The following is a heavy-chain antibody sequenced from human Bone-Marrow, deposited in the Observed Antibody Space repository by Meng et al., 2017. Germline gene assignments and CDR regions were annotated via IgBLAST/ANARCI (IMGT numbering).Heavy chain of an antibody. D-gene: IGHD1-26*01. V-gene: IGHV1-18*01. CDR1: GFTFARYC. J-gene: IGHJ4*02. CDR3: ARAHSGTQLGYFDY. Sequence: VWKAWGFVKGPCTCSGFTFARYCSRWVLKGPGTGIEWMGWISAYHGNTNYAQKLQGRVTMTRDTSTSTVYMELSSLRSEDTAVYYCARAHSGTQLGYFDYWGQGTLVTVSS. CDR2: ISAYHGNT.